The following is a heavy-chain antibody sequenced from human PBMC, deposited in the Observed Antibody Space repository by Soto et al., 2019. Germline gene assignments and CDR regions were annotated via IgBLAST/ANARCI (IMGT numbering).Heavy chain of an antibody. V-gene: IGHV4-59*01. Sequence: QVQLQESGPGLVKPSETLSLTCTVSGGSISSYYWSWIRQPPGKGLEWIGYIYYSGSTNYNPSLKSRVXTAXDXYKNQFSLKLSSVTAADTAVYYCARVGTAMVRSFDYWGQGTLVTVSS. CDR2: IYYSGST. CDR3: ARVGTAMVRSFDY. CDR1: GGSISSYY. J-gene: IGHJ4*02. D-gene: IGHD5-18*01.